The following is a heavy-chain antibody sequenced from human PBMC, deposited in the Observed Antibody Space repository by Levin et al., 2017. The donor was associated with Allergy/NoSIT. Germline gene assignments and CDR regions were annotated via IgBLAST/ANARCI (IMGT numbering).Heavy chain of an antibody. D-gene: IGHD3-10*01. CDR1: GYTFTSYY. CDR2: INPSGGST. V-gene: IGHV1-46*01. J-gene: IGHJ4*02. Sequence: GESLKISCKASGYTFTSYYMHWVRQAPGQGLEWMGIINPSGGSTSYAQKFQGRVTMTRDTSTSTVYMELSSLRSEDTAVYYCARVGVWFGELSGGFDYWGQGTLVTVSS. CDR3: ARVGVWFGELSGGFDY.